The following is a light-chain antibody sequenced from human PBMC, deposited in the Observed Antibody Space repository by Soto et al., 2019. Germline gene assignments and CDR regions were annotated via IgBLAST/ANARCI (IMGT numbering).Light chain of an antibody. J-gene: IGKJ5*01. Sequence: EIVLTQSPGTLSLSPWERATLSCRASQSISSRYLAWYQQKPGQAPRLLIYGASSRATGIPERFSGSGSGTHFTLTITSLEPEDFAVYYCQEYDGAPPVTFGLGTRLEIK. V-gene: IGKV3-20*01. CDR1: QSISSRY. CDR2: GAS. CDR3: QEYDGAPPVT.